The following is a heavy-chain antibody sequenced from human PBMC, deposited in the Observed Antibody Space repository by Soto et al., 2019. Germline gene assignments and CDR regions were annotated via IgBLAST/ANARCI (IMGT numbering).Heavy chain of an antibody. V-gene: IGHV3-64*01. CDR1: GFTFTSYA. Sequence: EVQLVESGGGLVQPGGSLRLSCAASGFTFTSYAMHWVRQAPGKGLEYVSAISSNGGSTYYANSVKGRFTISRDNSKNTLYLQMGSLGAEDMAVYYCARGGSDFDYWGQGTLVTVSS. CDR3: ARGGSDFDY. J-gene: IGHJ4*02. D-gene: IGHD1-26*01. CDR2: ISSNGGST.